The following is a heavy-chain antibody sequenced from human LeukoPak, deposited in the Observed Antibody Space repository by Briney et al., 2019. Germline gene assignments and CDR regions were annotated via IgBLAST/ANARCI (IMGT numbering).Heavy chain of an antibody. CDR2: FDPEDGET. CDR1: GYTLTELS. Sequence: ASVKVSCKVSGYTLTELSMHWVRQAPGKGLEWMGGFDPEDGETIYAQKFQGRVTMTEDTSTDTAYMELSSLRSEDTAVYYCARLPSITMVRGVIIDYWGQGTLVTVSS. CDR3: ARLPSITMVRGVIIDY. J-gene: IGHJ4*02. D-gene: IGHD3-10*01. V-gene: IGHV1-24*01.